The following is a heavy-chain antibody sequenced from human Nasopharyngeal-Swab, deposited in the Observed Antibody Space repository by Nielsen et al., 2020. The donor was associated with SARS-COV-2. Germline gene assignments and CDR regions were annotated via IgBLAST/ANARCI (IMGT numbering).Heavy chain of an antibody. V-gene: IGHV3-23*01. CDR3: AKDGAGYCSSTSCFFNWFDP. D-gene: IGHD2-2*01. CDR1: GFTCSSYA. J-gene: IGHJ5*02. Sequence: GGSLRLSCAASGFTCSSYAMSWVRQAPGKGLEWVSAISGSGGSTYYADSVKGRFTISRDNSKNTLYLQMNSLRAEDTAVYYCAKDGAGYCSSTSCFFNWFDPWGQGTLVTVSS. CDR2: ISGSGGST.